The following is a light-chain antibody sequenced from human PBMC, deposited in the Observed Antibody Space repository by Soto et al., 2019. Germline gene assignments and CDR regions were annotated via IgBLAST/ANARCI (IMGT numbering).Light chain of an antibody. J-gene: IGLJ1*01. V-gene: IGLV2-8*01. Sequence: QCVLTQPPSASGCPGQSVTISSTGTSSDVGGYNYVSWYQQHPGKAPKLMIYEVSKRPSGVPDRFSGSKSGNTASLTVSGLQAEDEADYYCSSYAGSNNYVFGTGTKVTVL. CDR3: SSYAGSNNYV. CDR1: SSDVGGYNY. CDR2: EVS.